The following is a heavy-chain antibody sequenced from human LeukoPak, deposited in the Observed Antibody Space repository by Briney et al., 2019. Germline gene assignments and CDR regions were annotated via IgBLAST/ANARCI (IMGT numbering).Heavy chain of an antibody. Sequence: GGSLRLSCTASGVTFSSYGMHWVRQAPGNGLEWVALISYDGSNKYYADSVKGRFTISRDNSKNTLYLQMNSLRPEDTAVYYCATDSAGRVTMVRGPLDYWGQGTLVTVSS. J-gene: IGHJ4*02. CDR3: ATDSAGRVTMVRGPLDY. CDR1: GVTFSSYG. V-gene: IGHV3-30*03. CDR2: ISYDGSNK. D-gene: IGHD3-10*01.